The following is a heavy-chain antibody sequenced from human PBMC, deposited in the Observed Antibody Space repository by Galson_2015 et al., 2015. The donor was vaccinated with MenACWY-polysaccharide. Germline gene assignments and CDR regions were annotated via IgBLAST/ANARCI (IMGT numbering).Heavy chain of an antibody. Sequence: SLRLSCAGPGFIFSNAWMNWVRQAPGKGLEWVGRIKSKPNGGIIEYAAPVKGRFTISRDDSKNTVYVQMNSLKTEDTAVYYCSTGDGHTTGFDYWGQGALVIVSS. V-gene: IGHV3-15*01. CDR2: IKSKPNGGII. D-gene: IGHD2-8*02. J-gene: IGHJ4*02. CDR1: GFIFSNAW. CDR3: STGDGHTTGFDY.